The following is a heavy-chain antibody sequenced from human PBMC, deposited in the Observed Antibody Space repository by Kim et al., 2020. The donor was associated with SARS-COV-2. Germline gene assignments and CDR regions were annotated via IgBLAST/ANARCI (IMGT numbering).Heavy chain of an antibody. D-gene: IGHD1-26*01. J-gene: IGHJ4*02. CDR2: ISGSGDTT. V-gene: IGHV3-23*01. Sequence: GGSLRLSCAASGFTFSNYGMSWVRQAPGKGLEWVSGISGSGDTTTYADSVKGRFTVSRDNSKNTLYLQMSSLRAEDTALYYCANPREPAYWGQGTLVTLST. CDR3: ANPREPAY. CDR1: GFTFSNYG.